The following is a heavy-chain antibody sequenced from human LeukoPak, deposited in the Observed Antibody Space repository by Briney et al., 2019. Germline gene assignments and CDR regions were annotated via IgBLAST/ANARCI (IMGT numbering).Heavy chain of an antibody. V-gene: IGHV1-69*05. CDR2: IIPIFGTA. CDR1: GYTLTELS. D-gene: IGHD2-15*01. Sequence: GASVRVSCKVSGYTLTELSMHWVRQAPGQGLEWMGGIIPIFGTANYAQKFQGRVTITTDESTSTAYMELSSLRSEDTAVYYCARIRRNCSGGSCYTLDYWGQGTLVTVSS. CDR3: ARIRRNCSGGSCYTLDY. J-gene: IGHJ4*02.